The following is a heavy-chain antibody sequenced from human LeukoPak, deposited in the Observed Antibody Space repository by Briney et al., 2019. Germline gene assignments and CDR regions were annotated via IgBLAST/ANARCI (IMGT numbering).Heavy chain of an antibody. Sequence: ASVKVSCKASGYTFRNYGISWVRQAPGQGLEWMGWISAYNGDTHYAQKFQGRVTMTTDTSTTTAHMELRSLRSDDTAVYYCARDPSNTSGYQIYFDYWGQGTLVTVSS. J-gene: IGHJ4*02. CDR3: ARDPSNTSGYQIYFDY. V-gene: IGHV1-18*01. CDR1: GYTFRNYG. D-gene: IGHD3-3*01. CDR2: ISAYNGDT.